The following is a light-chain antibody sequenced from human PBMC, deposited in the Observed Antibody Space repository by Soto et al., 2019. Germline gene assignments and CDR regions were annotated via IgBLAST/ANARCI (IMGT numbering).Light chain of an antibody. J-gene: IGKJ2*01. CDR1: QTVSSSY. V-gene: IGKV3-20*01. CDR3: QQYASVPYT. Sequence: IVLTQSPGTLSLSPGESATLSCRASQTVSSSYVAWYQQKHGRPPRLLIYGTSSRAAGVPDRFSGSGSGTDLTLTISRLQPEDFGVYYCQQYASVPYTFGRGTNLEI. CDR2: GTS.